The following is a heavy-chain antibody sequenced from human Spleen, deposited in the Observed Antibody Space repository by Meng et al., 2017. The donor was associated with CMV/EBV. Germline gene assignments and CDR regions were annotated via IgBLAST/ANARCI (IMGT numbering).Heavy chain of an antibody. Sequence: GFTFSSYGMHWVRQAPGKGLEWVAFIRYDGDNMHYRNSVEGRFTISRDNSKNTVYLQMNSLIPEDTAVYYCAKDPSGYSSGWSLFDYWGQGTLVTVPQ. CDR2: IRYDGDNM. CDR3: AKDPSGYSSGWSLFDY. CDR1: GFTFSSYG. D-gene: IGHD6-19*01. V-gene: IGHV3-30*02. J-gene: IGHJ4*02.